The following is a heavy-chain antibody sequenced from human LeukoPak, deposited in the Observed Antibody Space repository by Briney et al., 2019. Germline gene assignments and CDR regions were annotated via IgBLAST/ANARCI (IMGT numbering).Heavy chain of an antibody. CDR1: GYTFTGYY. CDR2: INPNSGGT. D-gene: IGHD3-3*01. V-gene: IGHV1-2*02. CDR3: ARKRGVGVDTNAFDI. Sequence: ASVKVSCKASGYTFTGYYIHWVRQAPGQGLEWMGWINPNSGGTNYAQNFQGRVTMTSDTSISTAYMELSRLTSDDTAVYYCARKRGVGVDTNAFDIWGQGTMVTVSS. J-gene: IGHJ3*02.